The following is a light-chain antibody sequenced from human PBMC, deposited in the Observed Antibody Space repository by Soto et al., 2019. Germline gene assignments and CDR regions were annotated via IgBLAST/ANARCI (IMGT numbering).Light chain of an antibody. CDR3: QQLNSYPFIT. Sequence: DIQLTQSPSSLSASVGDRVTITCRASQGISSYLAWYQQKPGKAPKLLIYAASTLQSGVPSRFSGSGSGTDFTLTISSLQPEDFATYYCQQLNSYPFITFGQGTRLEI. V-gene: IGKV1-9*01. J-gene: IGKJ5*01. CDR1: QGISSY. CDR2: AAS.